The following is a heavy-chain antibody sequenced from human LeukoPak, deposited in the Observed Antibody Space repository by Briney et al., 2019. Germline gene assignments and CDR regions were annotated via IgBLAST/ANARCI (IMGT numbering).Heavy chain of an antibody. J-gene: IGHJ4*02. CDR2: IIPILGIA. V-gene: IGHV1-69*04. Sequence: SVKVSCKASGGTFSSYAISWVRQAPGQGLEWMGRIIPILGIANYAQKFQGRVTITADKSTSTAYMELSSLRSEDTAVYYCASAPRGPSNFDYWGQGTLVTVSS. D-gene: IGHD3-10*01. CDR1: GGTFSSYA. CDR3: ASAPRGPSNFDY.